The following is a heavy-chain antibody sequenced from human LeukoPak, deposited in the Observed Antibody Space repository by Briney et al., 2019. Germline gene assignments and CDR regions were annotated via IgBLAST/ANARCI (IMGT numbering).Heavy chain of an antibody. CDR2: INHSGST. J-gene: IGHJ6*03. D-gene: IGHD3-22*01. V-gene: IGHV4-34*01. CDR1: GGSFSGYY. CDR3: ARGPRTYYYDSSGYGYYMDV. Sequence: SETLSLTCAVYGGSFSGYYWSWIRQPPGKGLEWSGEINHSGSTNYNPSLKSRVTISVDTSKNQFSLKLSSVTAADTAVYYCARGPRTYYYDSSGYGYYMDVWGKGTTVTVSS.